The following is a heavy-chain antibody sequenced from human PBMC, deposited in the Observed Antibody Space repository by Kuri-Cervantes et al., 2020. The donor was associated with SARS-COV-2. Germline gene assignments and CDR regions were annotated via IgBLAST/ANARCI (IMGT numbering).Heavy chain of an antibody. J-gene: IGHJ4*02. CDR1: GFTFSDHY. D-gene: IGHD3-22*01. CDR2: IMPAGNNI. CDR3: VRSLYSSGYLYFDL. Sequence: GESLKISCAASGFTFSDHYMHWVRQAPGKGLEWVAVIMPAGNNIYYVDSVKGRFTISRDNSRNTLYLQMNSLRADDTAVYYCVRSLYSSGYLYFDLWGQGTLVTVSS. V-gene: IGHV3-33*08.